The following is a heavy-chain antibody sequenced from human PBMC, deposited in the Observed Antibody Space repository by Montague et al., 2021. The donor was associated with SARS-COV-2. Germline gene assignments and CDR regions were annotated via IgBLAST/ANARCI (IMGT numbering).Heavy chain of an antibody. CDR3: AGRQGALYHLEI. J-gene: IGHJ4*02. CDR2: KKKSGAT. D-gene: IGHD2-8*01. V-gene: IGHV4-34*01. Sequence: KKKSGATNYNPSLKSRATISVDTPNSQLSLRLNSVTAADTAVYYCAGRQGALYHLEIWGQGTLV.